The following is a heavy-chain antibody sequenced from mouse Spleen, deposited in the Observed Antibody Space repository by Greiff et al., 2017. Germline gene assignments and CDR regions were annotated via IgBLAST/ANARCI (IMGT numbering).Heavy chain of an antibody. Sequence: DVKLVESGGGLVKPGGSLKLSCAASGFTFSSYAMSWVRQTPEKRLEWVATISSGGSYTYYPDSVKGRFTISRDNAKNTLYLQMSSLRSEDTAMYYCARHSGRITTGSWFAYWGQGTLVTVSA. CDR2: ISSGGSYT. V-gene: IGHV5-9-3*01. CDR1: GFTFSSYA. CDR3: ARHSGRITTGSWFAY. J-gene: IGHJ3*01. D-gene: IGHD2-4*01.